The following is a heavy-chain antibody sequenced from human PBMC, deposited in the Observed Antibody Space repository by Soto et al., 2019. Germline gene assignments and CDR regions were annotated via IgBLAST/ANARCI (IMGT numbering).Heavy chain of an antibody. CDR2: ISWNSGSI. CDR3: AKDSGDILTGYYLSWRGFDY. V-gene: IGHV3-9*01. J-gene: IGHJ4*02. D-gene: IGHD3-9*01. CDR1: GFTFDDYA. Sequence: GGSLRLSCAASGFTFDDYAMHWVRQAPGKGLEWVSGISWNSGSIGYADSVKGRFTISRDNAKNSLYLQMNSLRAEDTALYYCAKDSGDILTGYYLSWRGFDYWGQGTLVTVSS.